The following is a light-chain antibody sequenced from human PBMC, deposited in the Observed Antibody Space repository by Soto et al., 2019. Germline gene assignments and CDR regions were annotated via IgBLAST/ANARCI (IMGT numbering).Light chain of an antibody. CDR3: QQYGSSPRFT. V-gene: IGKV3-20*01. J-gene: IGKJ3*01. Sequence: EIVLTQSPGTLSLSPGERATLSCRASQSVSSSYLACYQQKPGQAPRLLIYGASSRATGIPDRFSGSGSGTDFTLTISRLEPEDFAVYYCQQYGSSPRFTFGPGTKVDIK. CDR1: QSVSSSY. CDR2: GAS.